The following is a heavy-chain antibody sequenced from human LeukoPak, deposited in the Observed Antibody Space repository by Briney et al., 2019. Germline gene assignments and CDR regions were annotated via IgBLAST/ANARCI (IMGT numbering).Heavy chain of an antibody. CDR2: ISYDGSNK. D-gene: IGHD1-26*01. CDR1: GFTFSSYA. Sequence: GGSLRLSCAASGFTFSSYAMHWVRQAPGKGLEWVAVISYDGSNKYYADSVKGRFTISRDNSKNTLYLQMNSLRAEDTAVYYCARDPSGSYSPYFDYWGQGTLVTVSS. J-gene: IGHJ4*02. CDR3: ARDPSGSYSPYFDY. V-gene: IGHV3-30*01.